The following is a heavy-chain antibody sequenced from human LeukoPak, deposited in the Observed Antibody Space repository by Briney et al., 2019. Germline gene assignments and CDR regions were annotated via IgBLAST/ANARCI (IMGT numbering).Heavy chain of an antibody. CDR3: ARGGSSGYPDYYYYYMDV. V-gene: IGHV1-46*01. D-gene: IGHD3-9*01. J-gene: IGHJ6*03. Sequence: ASVKVSCKASGYTFTSYYMHWLRQAPGQGLEWMGIINPSGGSTSYAQKFQGRVTMTRDMSTSTVYMELSSLRSEDTAVYYCARGGSSGYPDYYYYYMDVWGKGTTVTVSS. CDR2: INPSGGST. CDR1: GYTFTSYY.